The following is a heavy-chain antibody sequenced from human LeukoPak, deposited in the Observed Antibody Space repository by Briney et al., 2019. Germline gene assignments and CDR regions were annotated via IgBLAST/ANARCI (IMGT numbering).Heavy chain of an antibody. V-gene: IGHV4-39*01. CDR3: ARHGVLADYYYDSSGYPQFDP. Sequence: PLETLSLTCTVSGGSISSSSYYWGWIRQPPGKGLEWIGSIYYSGSTYYNPSLKSRVTISVDTSKNQFSLKLSSVTAADTAVYYCARHGVLADYYYDSSGYPQFDPWGQGTLVTVSS. CDR1: GGSISSSSYY. D-gene: IGHD3-22*01. J-gene: IGHJ5*02. CDR2: IYYSGST.